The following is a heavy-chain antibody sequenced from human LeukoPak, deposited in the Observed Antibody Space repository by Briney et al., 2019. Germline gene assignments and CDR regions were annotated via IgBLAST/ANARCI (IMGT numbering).Heavy chain of an antibody. CDR3: AKDPTDTSSWYIVEYFQH. J-gene: IGHJ1*01. V-gene: IGHV3-23*01. CDR2: ISGSGGST. CDR1: GLTFSTYA. D-gene: IGHD6-13*01. Sequence: GGSLGLSCAASGLTFSTYAMSWVRQAPGKGPQWVSGISGSGGSTYYTDSVKGRFTISRDNSKNTLYLQMNSLRAEDTAVYYCAKDPTDTSSWYIVEYFQHWGQGTLVTVSS.